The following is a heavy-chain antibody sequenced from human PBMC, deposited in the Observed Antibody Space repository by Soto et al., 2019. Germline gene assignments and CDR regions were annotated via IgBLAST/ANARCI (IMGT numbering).Heavy chain of an antibody. D-gene: IGHD5-12*01. CDR1: GDSIKSSNYY. V-gene: IGHV4-39*01. Sequence: QLQLQESGPGLVKPSETLSLTCVVSGDSIKSSNYYWGWLRQSPVKGLEWIGSIYYSGTAYYNPSLKSRVTSSIDTSKNQFSLKLNSLTTDDTAVYYCARHSPYPGGYGHFDHWGQGNLVTVSS. CDR2: IYYSGTA. CDR3: ARHSPYPGGYGHFDH. J-gene: IGHJ4*02.